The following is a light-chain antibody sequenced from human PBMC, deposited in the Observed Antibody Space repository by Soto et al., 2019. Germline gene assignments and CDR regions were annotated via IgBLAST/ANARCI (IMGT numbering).Light chain of an antibody. CDR2: DAS. CDR3: QQFNNYPFT. CDR1: QGISSA. Sequence: AIQLTQSPSSLSASVGDRVTITCRASQGISSALAWYQQKPGKAPKLLIYDASNLESGLPSRFSGSGSGTDFTLTISSLQPEDFATYSCQQFNNYPFTFGPGTKVDIK. J-gene: IGKJ3*01. V-gene: IGKV1D-13*01.